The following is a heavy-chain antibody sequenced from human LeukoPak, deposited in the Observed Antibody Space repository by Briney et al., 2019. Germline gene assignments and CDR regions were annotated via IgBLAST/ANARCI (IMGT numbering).Heavy chain of an antibody. V-gene: IGHV3-30*18. Sequence: PGRSLRLSCAASGFTFSSYGMHWVRQAPGKGLDWVAVISYDGSNKYYADSVKGRFTISRDNSKNTLYLQMNSLRAEDTAVYYCAKEDPWGSGMDVWGQGTTVTVSS. CDR3: AKEDPWGSGMDV. CDR1: GFTFSSYG. J-gene: IGHJ6*02. CDR2: ISYDGSNK. D-gene: IGHD3-16*01.